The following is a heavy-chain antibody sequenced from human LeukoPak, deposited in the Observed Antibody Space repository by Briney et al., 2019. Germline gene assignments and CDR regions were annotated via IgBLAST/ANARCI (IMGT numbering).Heavy chain of an antibody. J-gene: IGHJ4*02. V-gene: IGHV1-69*13. CDR3: ARQDSGYESPFDY. Sequence: ASVKVSCKASGGTFSSYAISWVRQAPGQGLEWMGGIIPIFGTANYAQKFQGRVTITADESTSTAYMELRSLRSDDTAVYYCARQDSGYESPFDYWGQGTLVTVSS. D-gene: IGHD5-12*01. CDR2: IIPIFGTA. CDR1: GGTFSSYA.